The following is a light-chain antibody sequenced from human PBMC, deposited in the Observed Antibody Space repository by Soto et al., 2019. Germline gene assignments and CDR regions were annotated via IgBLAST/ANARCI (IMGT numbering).Light chain of an antibody. CDR2: DVS. V-gene: IGLV2-11*01. Sequence: QSVLTQPRSVSGSPGQSVTISCTGTSSDVGGYSYVSWFQQHPGKAPKLMIYDVSKRPSGVPDRFSGSKSGNTASLTISGLQAEGEADYYCCSFAGSYTLYVFGTGTKLTVL. CDR1: SSDVGGYSY. J-gene: IGLJ1*01. CDR3: CSFAGSYTLYV.